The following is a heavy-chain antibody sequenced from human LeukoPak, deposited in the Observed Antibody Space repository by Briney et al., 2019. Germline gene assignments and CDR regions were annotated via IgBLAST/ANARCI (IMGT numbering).Heavy chain of an antibody. V-gene: IGHV4-59*01. CDR2: IYYSGST. CDR1: GGSISSYY. Sequence: SETLSLTCTVSGGSISSYYWSWIRQPPGKGLEWIGYIYYSGSTNYNPSLKSRVTISVDTSKNQFSLKLSSVTAADTAVYYCARKRGRGSGNDYWGQGTLVTVSS. D-gene: IGHD3-10*01. CDR3: ARKRGRGSGNDY. J-gene: IGHJ4*02.